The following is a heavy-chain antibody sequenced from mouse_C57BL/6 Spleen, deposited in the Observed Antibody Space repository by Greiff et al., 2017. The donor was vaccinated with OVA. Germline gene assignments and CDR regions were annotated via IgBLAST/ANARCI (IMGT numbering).Heavy chain of an antibody. D-gene: IGHD1-1*01. CDR3: ARVTTVVALDY. Sequence: VQLQQPGAELVRPGTSVKLSCKASGYTFTSYWMHWVKQRPGQGLEWIGVIDPSDSYTNYNQKFKGKATLTVDTSSSTAYMQLSSLTSEDSAVYYCARVTTVVALDYWGQGTTLTVSS. V-gene: IGHV1-59*01. J-gene: IGHJ2*01. CDR1: GYTFTSYW. CDR2: IDPSDSYT.